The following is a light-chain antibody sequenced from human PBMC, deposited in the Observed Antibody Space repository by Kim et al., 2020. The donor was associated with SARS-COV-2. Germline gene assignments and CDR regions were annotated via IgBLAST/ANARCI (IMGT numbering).Light chain of an antibody. Sequence: ACVGDRVTITCRASQTISNYLNWYQQKAGKAAQILIYSASNLQSGVPSRLSGSGSGTDFTRSISSLQLEDFATYDCQQTSSVPLTFGGGTKVDIK. CDR1: QTISNY. CDR3: QQTSSVPLT. CDR2: SAS. V-gene: IGKV1-39*01. J-gene: IGKJ4*01.